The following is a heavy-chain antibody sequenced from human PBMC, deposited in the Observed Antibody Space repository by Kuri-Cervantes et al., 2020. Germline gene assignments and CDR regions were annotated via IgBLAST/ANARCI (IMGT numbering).Heavy chain of an antibody. Sequence: SETLSLTCTVSGGSISSSSYYWSWIRQPPGKGLEWIGSIHYSADTYYSPSLMNRVTISVDTSENQFSLNLSSVTAADTAVYYCAREGRTGDAFDIWGQGTMVTVSS. CDR2: IHYSADT. D-gene: IGHD3/OR15-3a*01. CDR3: AREGRTGDAFDI. V-gene: IGHV4-39*07. J-gene: IGHJ3*02. CDR1: GGSISSSSYY.